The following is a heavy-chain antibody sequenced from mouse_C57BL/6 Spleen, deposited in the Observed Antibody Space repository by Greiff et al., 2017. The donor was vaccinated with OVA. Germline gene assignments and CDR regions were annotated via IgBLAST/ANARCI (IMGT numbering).Heavy chain of an antibody. D-gene: IGHD4-1*01. CDR2: ISDGGSYT. CDR1: GFTFSSYA. J-gene: IGHJ3*01. CDR3: ARGNWDDAY. V-gene: IGHV5-4*01. Sequence: EVQRVESGGGLVKPGGSLKLSCAASGFTFSSYAMSWVRQTPEKRLEWVGTISDGGSYTYYPDNVKGRFTMSRDNAKNNLYLQMSQLKSEDTAMYYCARGNWDDAYWGQGTLVTVSA.